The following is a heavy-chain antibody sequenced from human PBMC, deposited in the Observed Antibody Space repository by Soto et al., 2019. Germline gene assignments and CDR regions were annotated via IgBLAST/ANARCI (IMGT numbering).Heavy chain of an antibody. CDR2: ISPDGSDV. Sequence: GSLRLSGAASGFRLTNYWMNWVRQTPGKGLMWVSRISPDGSDVGYADSVEGRFTVSRDNAKNTLYLQMHSLRAEDTAMYYCACWGHIVPVAPSDFDRWGQGTLVTVPS. CDR1: GFRLTNYW. J-gene: IGHJ4*02. CDR3: ACWGHIVPVAPSDFDR. D-gene: IGHD2-8*02. V-gene: IGHV3-74*01.